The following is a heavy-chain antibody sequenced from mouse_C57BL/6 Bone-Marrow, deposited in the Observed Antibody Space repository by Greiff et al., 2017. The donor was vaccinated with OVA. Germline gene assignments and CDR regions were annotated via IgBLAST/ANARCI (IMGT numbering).Heavy chain of an antibody. CDR1: GYTFTSYW. Sequence: QVQLQQPGAELVMPGASVKLSCKASGYTFTSYWMHWVKQRPGQGLEWIGEIDPSDSYTNYNQKFKGKSTLTVDKSSSTAYMQLSSLTSEDSAVYYCARSYYPGSSPAWFAYWGQGTLVTVSA. J-gene: IGHJ3*01. CDR3: ARSYYPGSSPAWFAY. V-gene: IGHV1-69*01. CDR2: IDPSDSYT. D-gene: IGHD1-1*01.